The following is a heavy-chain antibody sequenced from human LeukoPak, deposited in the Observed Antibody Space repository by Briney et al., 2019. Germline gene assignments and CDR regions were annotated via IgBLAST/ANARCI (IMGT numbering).Heavy chain of an antibody. CDR1: GGSFSGYY. J-gene: IGHJ4*02. CDR2: INHSGYT. Sequence: SETLSLTCALYGGSFSGYYWSWIRQSPGKGLEWIGQINHSGYTNYKPSLKSRVTMSVDTSKNQFSLKLSSVTAADTAVYYCARAQATIPQALFDYWGQGTLVTVSS. CDR3: ARAQATIPQALFDY. V-gene: IGHV4-34*01. D-gene: IGHD5-24*01.